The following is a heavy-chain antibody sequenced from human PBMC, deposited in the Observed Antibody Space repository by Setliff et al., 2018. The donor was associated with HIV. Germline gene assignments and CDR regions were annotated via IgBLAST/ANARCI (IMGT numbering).Heavy chain of an antibody. J-gene: IGHJ6*03. CDR1: GFTFSSYC. CDR2: ISWRSTYI. Sequence: GGSLRLSCAASGFTFSSYCMNWVRQAPGKGLEWISSISWRSTYIYYSDSVKGRFTIPRDDAEKSLFLQLDGLRDEDTAVYYCSMSHGIGNYYMDGWGPGTTVTSP. CDR3: SMSHGIGNYYMDG. D-gene: IGHD2-15*01. V-gene: IGHV3-21*01.